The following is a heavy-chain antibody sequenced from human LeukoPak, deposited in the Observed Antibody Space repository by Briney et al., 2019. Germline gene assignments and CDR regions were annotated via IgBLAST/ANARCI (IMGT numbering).Heavy chain of an antibody. Sequence: PSETLSLTCTVSGGSISSYYWSWIRQPPGKGLEWIGYIYYSGSTNYNPSLKSRDTISVDTSKNQFSLKLSSVTAADTAVYYCARHPPNYSGSPPEIDYWGQGTLVTVSS. CDR2: IYYSGST. V-gene: IGHV4-59*08. J-gene: IGHJ4*02. CDR1: GGSISSYY. D-gene: IGHD1-26*01. CDR3: ARHPPNYSGSPPEIDY.